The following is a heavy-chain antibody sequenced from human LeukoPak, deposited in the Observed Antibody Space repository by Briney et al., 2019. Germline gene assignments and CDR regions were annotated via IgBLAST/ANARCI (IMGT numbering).Heavy chain of an antibody. J-gene: IGHJ4*02. CDR1: GGSISCYY. Sequence: PSETLSLTGTGYGGSISCYYWSWLRQRPGQGLEGIGYIYYSGSTNSNPSLKSRVTISVDTSKNQFSLKLSSVTAADTAVYYCAREGFVTTRWTAFDYWGQGALVTVSS. CDR2: IYYSGST. V-gene: IGHV4-59*12. D-gene: IGHD4-17*01. CDR3: AREGFVTTRWTAFDY.